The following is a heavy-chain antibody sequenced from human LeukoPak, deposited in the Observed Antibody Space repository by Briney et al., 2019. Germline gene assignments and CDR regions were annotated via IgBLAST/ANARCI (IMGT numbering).Heavy chain of an antibody. V-gene: IGHV3-30*18. Sequence: GGSLRLSCAASGFIFTNYGMHWVRQAPGKGLEWVAIISFDGRIEYYVDSVKGRFTISRDKSKNTLYLQMNGLRPEDTPVYYCAKERASMGADAFDIWGQGTMVTVSS. CDR3: AKERASMGADAFDI. J-gene: IGHJ3*02. CDR1: GFIFTNYG. D-gene: IGHD1-26*01. CDR2: ISFDGRIE.